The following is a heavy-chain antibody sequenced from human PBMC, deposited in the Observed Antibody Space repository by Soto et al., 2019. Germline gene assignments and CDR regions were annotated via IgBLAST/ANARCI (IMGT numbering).Heavy chain of an antibody. CDR3: ARDSPTTMVRGVIIRVYYYMDG. CDR2: IYHSGST. V-gene: IGHV4-4*02. J-gene: IGHJ6*03. Sequence: SETLSLTCAVSSGSISSSNWWSWVRQPPGKGLEWIGEIYHSGSTNYNPSLKSRVTISVDKSKNQFSLKLSSVTAADTAVYYCARDSPTTMVRGVIIRVYYYMDGWGKGTTVTVSS. D-gene: IGHD3-10*01. CDR1: SGSISSSNW.